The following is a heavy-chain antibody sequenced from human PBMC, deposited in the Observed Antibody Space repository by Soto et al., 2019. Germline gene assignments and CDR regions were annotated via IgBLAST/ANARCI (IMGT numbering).Heavy chain of an antibody. D-gene: IGHD2-2*02. CDR2: INHSGST. Sequence: SETLSLTCAVYGGSFSGYYWSWIRQPPGKGLEWIGEINHSGSTNYNPSLKSRVTISVDTSKNQFSLKLSSVTAADTAVYYCARGGSSYCSSTSCYMSWFDPWGQGTLVTVSS. CDR3: ARGGSSYCSSTSCYMSWFDP. V-gene: IGHV4-34*01. CDR1: GGSFSGYY. J-gene: IGHJ5*02.